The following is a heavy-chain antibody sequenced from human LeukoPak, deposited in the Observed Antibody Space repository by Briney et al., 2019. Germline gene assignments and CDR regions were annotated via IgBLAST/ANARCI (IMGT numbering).Heavy chain of an antibody. V-gene: IGHV3-30-3*01. J-gene: IGHJ4*02. D-gene: IGHD1-26*01. CDR1: GFTFSSYA. CDR2: ISYDGSNK. CDR3: ARAYSGSYYNPLDY. Sequence: GRSLRLSCAASGFTFSSYAMHWVRQAPGKGLEWVAVISYDGSNKYYADSVKGRFTISRDNSKNTLYLQMNSLRAEDTAVYYCARAYSGSYYNPLDYWGQGTLVTVSS.